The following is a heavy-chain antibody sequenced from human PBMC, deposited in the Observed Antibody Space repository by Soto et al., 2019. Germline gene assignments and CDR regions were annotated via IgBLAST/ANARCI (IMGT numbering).Heavy chain of an antibody. D-gene: IGHD3-9*01. J-gene: IGHJ4*02. Sequence: SETLSLTCTVSGGSISSYYWSWVRQPPGKGLEWIGEINHSGSTNYNPSLKSRVTISVDTSKNQFSLKLSSVTAADTAVYYCASYLYNILTGSPGPSYFDYWGKEPLSTVP. CDR1: GGSISSYY. V-gene: IGHV4-34*01. CDR2: INHSGST. CDR3: ASYLYNILTGSPGPSYFDY.